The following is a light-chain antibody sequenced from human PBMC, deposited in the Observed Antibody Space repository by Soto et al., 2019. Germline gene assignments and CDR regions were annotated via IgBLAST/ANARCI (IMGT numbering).Light chain of an antibody. CDR2: GAS. V-gene: IGKV3-15*01. CDR3: QQYNNWPPT. Sequence: EIVMTQSPATLSVSPGEGATLSCRASQSVSFNLAWYQQKPGQAPRLLIYGASTRSTGIPARFSGSGSGTEFTLTISSLQSEDFAIYYCQQYNNWPPTFGQGTKVEIK. J-gene: IGKJ1*01. CDR1: QSVSFN.